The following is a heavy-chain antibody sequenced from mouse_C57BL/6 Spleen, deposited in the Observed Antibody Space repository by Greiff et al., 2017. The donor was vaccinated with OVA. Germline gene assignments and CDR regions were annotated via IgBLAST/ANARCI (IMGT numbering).Heavy chain of an antibody. J-gene: IGHJ2*01. CDR1: GYTFTSYW. D-gene: IGHD2-2*01. CDR3: ARNVGYGYDGYYFDY. V-gene: IGHV1-61*01. Sequence: QVQLQQPGAELVRPGSSVKLSCKASGYTFTSYWMDWVKQRPGQGLEWIGNIYPSDSETHYNQKFKDKATLTVDKSSSTAYMQLSSLTSEDSAVYYCARNVGYGYDGYYFDYWGQGTTLTVSS. CDR2: IYPSDSET.